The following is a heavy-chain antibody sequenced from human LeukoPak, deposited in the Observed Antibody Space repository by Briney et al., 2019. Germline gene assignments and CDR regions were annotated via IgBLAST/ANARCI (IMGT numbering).Heavy chain of an antibody. V-gene: IGHV4-30-4*07. J-gene: IGHJ3*02. CDR1: GGSISSGGYS. CDR3: ARDPTGALDI. Sequence: SGTLSLTCAVSGGSISSGGYSWSWIRQPPGKGLEWIGYIYYSGSTYYNPSLKSRVTISVDTSKNQFSLKLSSVTAADTAVYYCARDPTGALDIWGQGTMVTVSS. D-gene: IGHD4-17*01. CDR2: IYYSGST.